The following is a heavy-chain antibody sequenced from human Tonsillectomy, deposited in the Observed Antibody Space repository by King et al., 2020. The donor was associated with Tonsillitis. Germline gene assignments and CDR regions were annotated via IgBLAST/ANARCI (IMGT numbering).Heavy chain of an antibody. CDR3: ARFHGDYLNWFDP. CDR2: IYHSGST. CDR1: GGSLSSSDDS. Sequence: LQLQESGSGLVKPSQTLSLTCAVSGGSLSSSDDSWSWIRQPPGKGLEWIGYIYHSGSTYYNPSLKSRVTIPVDRSKKQASLKLNSVTAADTAVYYCARFHGDYLNWFDPWGQGTLVTVSS. D-gene: IGHD4-17*01. V-gene: IGHV4-30-2*01. J-gene: IGHJ5*02.